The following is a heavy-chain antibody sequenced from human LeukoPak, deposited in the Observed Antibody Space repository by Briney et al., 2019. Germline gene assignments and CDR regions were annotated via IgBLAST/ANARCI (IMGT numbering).Heavy chain of an antibody. D-gene: IGHD6-19*01. Sequence: ASVKVSCKASGYTFTSYGISWVRQAPGQGLEWMGWISAYNGNTNYAQKLQGRVTMTTDTSTSTAYMELRSLRSDDTAVYYCARLTDIAVAGNVNFQHWGQGTLVTVSS. CDR3: ARLTDIAVAGNVNFQH. CDR1: GYTFTSYG. V-gene: IGHV1-18*01. J-gene: IGHJ1*01. CDR2: ISAYNGNT.